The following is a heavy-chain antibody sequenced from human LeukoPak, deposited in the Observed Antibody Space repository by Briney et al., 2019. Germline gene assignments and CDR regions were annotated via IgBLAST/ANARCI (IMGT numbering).Heavy chain of an antibody. CDR1: GGSISSYY. Sequence: PSETLSLTCTVSGGSISSYYWSWIRQPPGKGLEWIGYIYYSGSTNYNPSLKSRVTISVDTSKNQFSLKLSSVTAADTAVYYCARGGSMVYWGQGTLVTVSS. D-gene: IGHD2-2*01. CDR3: ARGGSMVY. V-gene: IGHV4-59*01. CDR2: IYYSGST. J-gene: IGHJ4*02.